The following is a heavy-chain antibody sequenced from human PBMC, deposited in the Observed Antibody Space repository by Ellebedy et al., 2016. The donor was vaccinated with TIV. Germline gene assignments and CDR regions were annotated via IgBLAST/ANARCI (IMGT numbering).Heavy chain of an antibody. CDR2: FDPEDGET. CDR1: GHRLTAYS. J-gene: IGHJ4*02. CDR3: ATQDVAAGWELPY. D-gene: IGHD1-26*01. Sequence: AASVKVSCKVFGHRLTAYSMHWVRQAPGKGREWMGGFDPEDGETIYAQKFQGRLIMTDDRSTATAYMDLSSLRSDDTAVYYCATQDVAAGWELPYWGQGTLVTVSS. V-gene: IGHV1-24*01.